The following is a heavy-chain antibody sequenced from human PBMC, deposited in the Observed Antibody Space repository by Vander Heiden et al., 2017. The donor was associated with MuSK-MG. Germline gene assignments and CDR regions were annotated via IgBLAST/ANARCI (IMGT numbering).Heavy chain of an antibody. D-gene: IGHD3-16*01. Sequence: EVRLVESGGGLVQPGGSLRLSCSASGFTSSNYWMSWVRQAPGKGLEWVANIKGDGSEKSYVDSVKGRFTISRDNAKNSLYLQMNTLRAEDSALYYCAATGGRGCLGVWGQGTTVTVSS. CDR1: GFTSSNYW. CDR2: IKGDGSEK. V-gene: IGHV3-7*01. CDR3: AATGGRGCLGV. J-gene: IGHJ6*02.